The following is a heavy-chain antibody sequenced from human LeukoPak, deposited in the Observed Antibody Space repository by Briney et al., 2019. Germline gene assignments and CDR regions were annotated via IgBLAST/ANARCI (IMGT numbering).Heavy chain of an antibody. D-gene: IGHD3-22*01. CDR2: IRGDESRK. CDR3: ARDANYHVSSDYYDAFDI. J-gene: IGHJ3*02. Sequence: GGSLRLSCAPSGFSFSSYWMTWLRQAPGKGLEWVANIRGDESRKYYLDSVTGRFTISRDNAKNSLYLQMNSLRAEDTAVYYCARDANYHVSSDYYDAFDIWGQGTMVTVSS. V-gene: IGHV3-7*01. CDR1: GFSFSSYW.